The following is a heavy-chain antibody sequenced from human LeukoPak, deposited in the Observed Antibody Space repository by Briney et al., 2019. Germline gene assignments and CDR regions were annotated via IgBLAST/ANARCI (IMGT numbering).Heavy chain of an antibody. CDR3: AKIRGDSTGWVLDY. D-gene: IGHD3-22*01. Sequence: ETLSLTCAVYGGSFSGYYWSWVRQAPGKGLEWVSAIGGSGDTTFYSDSVKGRFTISRDNSKSTLYLQMNSLTAEDTAIYFCAKIRGDSTGWVLDYWGQGILGAVSS. V-gene: IGHV3-23*01. CDR2: IGGSGDTT. J-gene: IGHJ4*02. CDR1: GGSFSGYY.